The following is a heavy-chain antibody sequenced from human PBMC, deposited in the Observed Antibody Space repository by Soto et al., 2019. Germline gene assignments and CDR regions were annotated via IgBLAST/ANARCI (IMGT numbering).Heavy chain of an antibody. CDR1: GYTFTGYY. V-gene: IGHV1-2*04. Sequence: QVQLVQSGAEVKKPGASVKVSCKASGYTFTGYYMHWVRQAPGQGLEWLGWINSKSCGSNYAQKFQGWVTITRDTSISTACMALSRLGSNDTAVYYCAGGDLLSWAYWGQGTLVTVSS. D-gene: IGHD2-21*02. J-gene: IGHJ4*02. CDR3: AGGDLLSWAY. CDR2: INSKSCGS.